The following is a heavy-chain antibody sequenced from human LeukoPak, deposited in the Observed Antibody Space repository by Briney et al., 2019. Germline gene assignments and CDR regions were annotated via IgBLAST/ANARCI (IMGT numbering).Heavy chain of an antibody. CDR3: AKERKLLPFDC. Sequence: GGSLRLSCAASGFTFSSYAMHWVRQAPGKGLEWVAFIQYDETDKFYADSVKGRFTISRDNSKNTLYLQMNSLTDEDTAVYYCAKERKLLPFDCWGQGTLVTVSS. V-gene: IGHV3-30*04. J-gene: IGHJ4*02. D-gene: IGHD4-23*01. CDR1: GFTFSSYA. CDR2: IQYDETDK.